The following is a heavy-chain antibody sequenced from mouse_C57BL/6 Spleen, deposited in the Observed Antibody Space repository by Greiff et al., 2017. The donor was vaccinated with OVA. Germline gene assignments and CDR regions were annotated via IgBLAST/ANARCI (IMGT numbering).Heavy chain of an antibody. D-gene: IGHD1-1*01. CDR2: IDPETGGT. CDR1: GYTFTDYE. Sequence: VQLQPSGAELVRPGASVTLSCKASGYTFTDYEMHWVKQTPVHGLEWIGAIDPETGGTAYNQKFKGKAILTADKSSSTAYMELRSLTSEDSAVYYCTRRGSTVVSYYFDYWGQGTTLTVSS. V-gene: IGHV1-15*01. J-gene: IGHJ2*01. CDR3: TRRGSTVVSYYFDY.